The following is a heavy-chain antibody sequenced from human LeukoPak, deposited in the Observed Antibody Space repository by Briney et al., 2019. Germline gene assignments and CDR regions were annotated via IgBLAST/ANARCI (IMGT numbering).Heavy chain of an antibody. D-gene: IGHD3-3*01. CDR1: GYTFTGYY. Sequence: ASVKASCKASGYTFTGYYMHWVRQAPGQGLEWMGWINPNSGGTNYAQKIQGRVTMTRDTSISTAYMELTRLRSDDTTVYYCAGLDYDFWSGYHSEDWFDPWGQGTLVIVSS. V-gene: IGHV1-2*02. J-gene: IGHJ5*02. CDR3: AGLDYDFWSGYHSEDWFDP. CDR2: INPNSGGT.